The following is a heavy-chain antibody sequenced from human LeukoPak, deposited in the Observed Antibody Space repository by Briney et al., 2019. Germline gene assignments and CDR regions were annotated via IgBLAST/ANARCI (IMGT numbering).Heavy chain of an antibody. V-gene: IGHV4-39*01. Sequence: KPSETLSLTCTVSGGSIARSGYYWSWVRQPPGKGLEWIATIYYSGTTYYNAPLKSRVTISVDTSKNQFSPKLSSVTAADTAVYYCARYVVVTAKYYFDYWGQGTLVTVSS. D-gene: IGHD2-21*02. CDR2: IYYSGTT. CDR3: ARYVVVTAKYYFDY. CDR1: GGSIARSGYY. J-gene: IGHJ4*02.